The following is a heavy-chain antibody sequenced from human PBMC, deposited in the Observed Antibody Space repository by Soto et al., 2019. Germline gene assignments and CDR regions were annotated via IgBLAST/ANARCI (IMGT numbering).Heavy chain of an antibody. CDR2: IWGSGSTT. CDR3: ASDREYSSSSGYYYYYYMDV. Sequence: PGGSLRLSCAASGFSFSTYAMGWVRQAPGKGLEWVSAIWGSGSTTYYADSVKGRFTISRDNSKNTLYLQMNSLRAEDTAVYYCASDREYSSSSGYYYYYYMDVWGKGTTVTVSS. V-gene: IGHV3-23*05. J-gene: IGHJ6*03. CDR1: GFSFSTYA. D-gene: IGHD6-6*01.